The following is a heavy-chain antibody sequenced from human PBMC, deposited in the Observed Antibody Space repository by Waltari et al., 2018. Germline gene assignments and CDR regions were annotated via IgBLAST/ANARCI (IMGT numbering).Heavy chain of an antibody. V-gene: IGHV2-5*01. CDR1: GFSLSTSGVG. Sequence: QITLKESGPTLVKPTQTLTLTCTFSGFSLSTSGVGVGWIRQPPGKALEWLALIYWNDDKRYSPSLKSRLTITKDTSKNQVVLTMTNMDPVDTATYYCAHRRWGSSWYEIWFDPWGQGTLVIVSS. J-gene: IGHJ5*02. CDR2: IYWNDDK. D-gene: IGHD6-13*01. CDR3: AHRRWGSSWYEIWFDP.